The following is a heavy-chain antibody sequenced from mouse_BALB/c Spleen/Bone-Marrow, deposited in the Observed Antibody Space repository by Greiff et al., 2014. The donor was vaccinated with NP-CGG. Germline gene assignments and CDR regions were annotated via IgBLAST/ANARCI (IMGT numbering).Heavy chain of an antibody. J-gene: IGHJ4*01. CDR1: GFSLTSYG. Sequence: QVQLQQSGPGLVAPSQSLSITCTVSGFSLTSYGVHWVRQPPGKGLEWLGVIWAGGSTNYNSALMSRLSISKDSSKSQVFLIMNSLQTDDTAMYYCARDENYYGNYGTMDYWGQGTSVTVSS. CDR2: IWAGGST. V-gene: IGHV2-9*02. D-gene: IGHD2-1*01. CDR3: ARDENYYGNYGTMDY.